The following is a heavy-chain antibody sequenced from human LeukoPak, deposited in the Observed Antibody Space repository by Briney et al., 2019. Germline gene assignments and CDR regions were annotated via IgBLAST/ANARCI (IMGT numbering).Heavy chain of an antibody. CDR2: IWYDGSNK. Sequence: GSLRLSCAASGFTFSSYGMHWVRQAPGKGLEWVAVIWYDGSNKYYADSVKGRFTISRDNSKNTLYLQMNSLRAEDTAVYYCARGSLSDSNNYWGQGTLVTVSS. J-gene: IGHJ4*02. V-gene: IGHV3-33*01. CDR3: ARGSLSDSNNY. D-gene: IGHD3-22*01. CDR1: GFTFSSYG.